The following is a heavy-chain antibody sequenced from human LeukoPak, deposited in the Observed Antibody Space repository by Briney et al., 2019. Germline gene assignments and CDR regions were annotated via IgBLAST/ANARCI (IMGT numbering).Heavy chain of an antibody. CDR2: FDPEDGET. J-gene: IGHJ5*02. CDR3: ATVRRSIFGVVNPPWFDP. Sequence: ASVKVSCKVSGYTLTELSMHWVRQAPGKGLEWMRGFDPEDGETIYAQKFQGRVTMTEDTSTDTAYMELSSLRSEDTAVYYCATVRRSIFGVVNPPWFDPWGQGTLVTVSS. CDR1: GYTLTELS. V-gene: IGHV1-24*01. D-gene: IGHD3-3*01.